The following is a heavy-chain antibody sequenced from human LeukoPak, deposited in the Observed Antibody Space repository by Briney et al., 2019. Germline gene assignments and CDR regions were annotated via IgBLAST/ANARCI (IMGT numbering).Heavy chain of an antibody. CDR3: AREPQYYDFWSGPPGDY. CDR1: GYTFTSYG. J-gene: IGHJ4*02. V-gene: IGHV1-18*01. D-gene: IGHD3-3*01. CDR2: ISAYNGNT. Sequence: ASVKVSCKASGYTFTSYGISWVRQAPGQGLEWMGWISAYNGNTNYAQKLQGRVTMTTDTSTSTAYMELGSLRSDDTAVYYCAREPQYYDFWSGPPGDYWGQGTLVTVSS.